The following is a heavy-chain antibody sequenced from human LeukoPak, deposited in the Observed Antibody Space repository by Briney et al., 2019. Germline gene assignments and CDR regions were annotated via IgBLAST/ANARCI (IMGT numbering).Heavy chain of an antibody. CDR1: GFSFSNSY. D-gene: IGHD4-17*01. CDR2: IWPDGSEK. CDR3: ARLLGFVTTFDY. V-gene: IGHV3-7*01. Sequence: GGSLTLSCGTSGFSFSNSYMSWVRQGPGQGLEWVATIWPDGSEKKYMDSLRDRFTISRDNARDLLFLQMNSLSVEDTAVYFCARLLGFVTTFDYWGQGALVTVSS. J-gene: IGHJ4*02.